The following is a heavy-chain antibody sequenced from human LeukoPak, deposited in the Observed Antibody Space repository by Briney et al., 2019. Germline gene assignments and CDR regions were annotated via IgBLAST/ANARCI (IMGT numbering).Heavy chain of an antibody. D-gene: IGHD3-22*01. CDR1: GFTFSSYA. V-gene: IGHV3-23*01. CDR3: AKDFPTYYYDSSGYYSSAFDY. J-gene: IGHJ4*02. CDR2: ISGSGGST. Sequence: PGGSLRLSCAASGFTFSSYAMSWVRQAPGKGLEWVSAISGSGGSTYYADSVKGRFTISRDNSKNTLYLQMNSLRAEDTAVYYCAKDFPTYYYDSSGYYSSAFDYWGQGTLVTVSS.